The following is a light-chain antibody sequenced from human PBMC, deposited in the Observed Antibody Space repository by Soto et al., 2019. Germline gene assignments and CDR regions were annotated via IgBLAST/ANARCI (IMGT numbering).Light chain of an antibody. J-gene: IGLJ2*01. CDR1: SSNIGAGYD. CDR2: GNS. V-gene: IGLV1-40*01. Sequence: QSALTQPPSVSGATGQRVTISCTGSSSNIGAGYDVHWYQQLPGTAPKLLIYGNSNRPSGVPDRFSGSKSGTSASLAITGLQAEDEADYYCQSYDSSLRNVVFGGGTKLTVL. CDR3: QSYDSSLRNVV.